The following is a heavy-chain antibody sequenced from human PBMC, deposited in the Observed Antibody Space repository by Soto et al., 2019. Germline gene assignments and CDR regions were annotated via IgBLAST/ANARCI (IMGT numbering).Heavy chain of an antibody. CDR2: INPSGGST. J-gene: IGHJ4*02. D-gene: IGHD6-19*01. Sequence: ASVKVSCKASGYTFTSYYMHWVRQAPGQGLEWMGIINPSGGSTSYAQKFQGRVTMTRDTSTSTVYMELSSLRSEDTAVYYCARDKGYFAVAGTGYFDYWGQGTLVTVSS. CDR1: GYTFTSYY. CDR3: ARDKGYFAVAGTGYFDY. V-gene: IGHV1-46*01.